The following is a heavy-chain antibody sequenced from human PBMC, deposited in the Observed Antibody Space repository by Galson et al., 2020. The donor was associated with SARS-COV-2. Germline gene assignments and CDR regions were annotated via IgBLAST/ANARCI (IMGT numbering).Heavy chain of an antibody. J-gene: IGHJ4*02. V-gene: IGHV1-2*02. D-gene: IGHD6-13*01. Sequence: ASVKVSCKASGYTFTDYYMHWVRQAPGQGLEWMGWINPNSGGTNYAQRFQGRVTMTGDTSISTAYMELRSLRSDDTAVYYCARDRISAPDDFDYWGQGTLVTFSS. CDR1: GYTFTDYY. CDR2: INPNSGGT. CDR3: ARDRISAPDDFDY.